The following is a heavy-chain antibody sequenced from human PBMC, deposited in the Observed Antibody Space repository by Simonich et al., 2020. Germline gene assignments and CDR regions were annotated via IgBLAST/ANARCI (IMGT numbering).Heavy chain of an antibody. J-gene: IGHJ4*02. CDR2: IYNSGST. CDR1: GGSISSYY. V-gene: IGHV4-59*08. CDR3: ARLPDY. Sequence: QVQLQESGPGLVKPSETLSLTCTVSGGSISSYYWRWIRQPPGKGLEWIGYIYNSGSTNSNPSLKSRVTISVDTSKNQFSLKLSSVTAADTAVYYCARLPDYWGQGTLVTVSS.